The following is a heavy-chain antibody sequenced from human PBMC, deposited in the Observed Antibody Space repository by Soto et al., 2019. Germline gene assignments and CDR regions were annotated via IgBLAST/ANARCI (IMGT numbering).Heavy chain of an antibody. D-gene: IGHD5-18*01. CDR1: GFTFSSYG. V-gene: IGHV3-30*18. CDR2: ISYDGSNK. Sequence: QVQLVESGGGVVQPGRSLRLSCAASGFTFSSYGMHWVRQAPGKGLEWVAVISYDGSNKYYADSVKGRFTISRDNSNNKLYLQMNRLRAEDTAVYYCAKDRDTAMATEGGYYYYVMDRWGQGTTVTVSS. CDR3: AKDRDTAMATEGGYYYYVMDR. J-gene: IGHJ6*02.